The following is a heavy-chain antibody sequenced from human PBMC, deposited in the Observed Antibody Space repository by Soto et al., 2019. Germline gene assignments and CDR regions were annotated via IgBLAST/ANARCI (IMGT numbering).Heavy chain of an antibody. J-gene: IGHJ5*02. CDR1: GFSFSSYG. D-gene: IGHD6-13*01. CDR3: AKAGGSWPNWFDP. Sequence: PVGSLRLSCEASGFSFSSYGMHWVRQAPGKGLEWVAVISYDGSNKYYADSVRGRFTISRDNSKNTLYLQLNSLRTEDTAVYYCAKAGGSWPNWFDPWGQGTLVTVSS. V-gene: IGHV3-30*18. CDR2: ISYDGSNK.